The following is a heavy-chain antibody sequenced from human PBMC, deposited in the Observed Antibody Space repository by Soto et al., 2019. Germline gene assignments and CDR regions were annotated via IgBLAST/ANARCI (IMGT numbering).Heavy chain of an antibody. CDR3: AKVTHRGPIAVAGSLGS. J-gene: IGHJ4*02. CDR1: GSITNHH. CDR2: FNPSGLST. Sequence: QVHLVQSGAEVKKPGASVNVSCQASGSITNHHMHWVRQAPGQGLEWMGIFNPSGLSTTYAQKFPGRVTITRDTSTSTVYMELSSLTSEDTAVYFCAKVTHRGPIAVAGSLGSWGQGTLVIVSS. V-gene: IGHV1-46*01. D-gene: IGHD6-19*01.